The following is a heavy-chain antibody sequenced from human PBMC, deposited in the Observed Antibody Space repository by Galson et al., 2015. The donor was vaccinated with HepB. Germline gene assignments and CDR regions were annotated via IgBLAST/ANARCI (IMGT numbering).Heavy chain of an antibody. J-gene: IGHJ4*02. Sequence: ETLSLTCTVSGGSISSSSYYWGWIRQPPGKGLEWIGSIYYSGSTYYNPSLKSRVTISVDTSKNQFSLKLSSVTAADTAVYYCARLIRYSSSWFTTDEYYFDYWGQGTLVTVSS. CDR2: IYYSGST. D-gene: IGHD6-13*01. V-gene: IGHV4-39*01. CDR3: ARLIRYSSSWFTTDEYYFDY. CDR1: GGSISSSSYY.